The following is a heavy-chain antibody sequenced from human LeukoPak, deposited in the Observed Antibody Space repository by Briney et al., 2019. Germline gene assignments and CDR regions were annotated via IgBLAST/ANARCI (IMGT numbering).Heavy chain of an antibody. J-gene: IGHJ5*02. CDR2: INPNRGGT. CDR1: GYTLTGFH. Sequence: SVQDTFQGSGYTLTGFHIHELRQAPGQGLAWMGWINPNRGGTNYAQKFQGRVTMTRDTSISTAYMELSRLRSDDTAVYYCARAVGNWFDPWGQGTLVTVSS. V-gene: IGHV1-2*02. CDR3: ARAVGNWFDP.